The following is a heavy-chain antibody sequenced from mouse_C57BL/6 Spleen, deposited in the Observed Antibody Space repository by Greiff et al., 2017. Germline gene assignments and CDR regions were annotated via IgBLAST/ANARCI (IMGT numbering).Heavy chain of an antibody. V-gene: IGHV1-69*01. D-gene: IGHD1-1*01. J-gene: IGHJ3*01. CDR2: IDPSDSYT. Sequence: QVQLQQPGAELVMPGASVTLSCKASGYTFTSYWVHWVKQRPGQGLEWIGEIDPSDSYTNYNQKFKGKSTLTVDKSSSTAYMQLSSLTSEVSAVYYCASEVYYGSSFWGQGTLVTVSA. CDR3: ASEVYYGSSF. CDR1: GYTFTSYW.